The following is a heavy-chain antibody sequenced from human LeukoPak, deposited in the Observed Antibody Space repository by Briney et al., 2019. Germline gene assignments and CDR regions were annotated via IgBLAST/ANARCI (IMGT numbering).Heavy chain of an antibody. CDR1: GYTFTSYD. CDR2: MNPNSGNT. CDR3: ARDLVAGFYYYYGMDV. Sequence: ASVKVSCKASGYTFTSYDINWVRQATGQGLEWMGWMNPNSGNTGYAQKFQGRVTMTRNTSISTAYMELSSLRSEDTAVYYCARDLVAGFYYYYGMDVWGQGTTVTVSS. J-gene: IGHJ6*02. D-gene: IGHD6-19*01. V-gene: IGHV1-8*01.